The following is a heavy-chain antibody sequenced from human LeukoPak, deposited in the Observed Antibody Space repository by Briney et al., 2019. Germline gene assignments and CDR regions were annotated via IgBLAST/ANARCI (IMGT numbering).Heavy chain of an antibody. J-gene: IGHJ5*02. CDR3: AKDSRGGLTGTDYWFDP. D-gene: IGHD1-7*01. CDR1: GFTFDDYA. V-gene: IGHV3-9*03. Sequence: GGSLRLSCAASGFTFDDYAMHWVRQAPGKGLEWVSGISWNSGSIGYADSVKGRFTISRDNAKNSLYLQMNSLRAEDMALYYCAKDSRGGLTGTDYWFDPWGQGTLVTVSS. CDR2: ISWNSGSI.